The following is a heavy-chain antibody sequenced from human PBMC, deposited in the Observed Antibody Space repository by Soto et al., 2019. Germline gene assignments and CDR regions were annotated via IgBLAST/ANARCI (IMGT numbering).Heavy chain of an antibody. D-gene: IGHD2-2*01. CDR3: AKELRKTWGYCSSTSCYYYGMDV. J-gene: IGHJ6*02. Sequence: PGGSLRLSCAASGFTFSGSAMHWVRQASGKGLEWVGRIRSKANSYATAYAASVKGRFTISRDDSKNTAYLQMNSLKTEDTAVYYCAKELRKTWGYCSSTSCYYYGMDVWGQGTTVTVSS. CDR1: GFTFSGSA. V-gene: IGHV3-73*01. CDR2: IRSKANSYAT.